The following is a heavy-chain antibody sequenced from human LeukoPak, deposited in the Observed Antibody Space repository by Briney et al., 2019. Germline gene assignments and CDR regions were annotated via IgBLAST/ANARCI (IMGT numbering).Heavy chain of an antibody. CDR2: MNPNSGNT. V-gene: IGHV1-8*01. J-gene: IGHJ4*02. Sequence: ASVKVSFKASGYTFTSYDINWVRQATGQGLEWMGWMNPNSGNTGYAHKFQGRVTMTRNTSISTAYMELSSLRSEDTAVYYCAREAGYNSYYYFDYWGQGTLVTVSS. D-gene: IGHD5-24*01. CDR1: GYTFTSYD. CDR3: AREAGYNSYYYFDY.